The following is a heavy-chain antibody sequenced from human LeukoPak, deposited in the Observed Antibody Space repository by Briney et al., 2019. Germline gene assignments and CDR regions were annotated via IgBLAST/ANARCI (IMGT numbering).Heavy chain of an antibody. J-gene: IGHJ4*02. V-gene: IGHV4-4*07. D-gene: IGHD2/OR15-2a*01. Sequence: SETLSLTCTVSGGSVSSHYWNWIRQPAGKGLEWIGRIYNSGTTNYNPPLESRVTISIDRSKNQFSLKLTSVTAADTAVYYCANSISMDFEYWGQGTLVTVSS. CDR1: GGSVSSHY. CDR3: ANSISMDFEY. CDR2: IYNSGTT.